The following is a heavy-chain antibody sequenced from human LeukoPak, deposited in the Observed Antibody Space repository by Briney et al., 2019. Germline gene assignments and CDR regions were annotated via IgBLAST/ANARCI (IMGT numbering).Heavy chain of an antibody. Sequence: PSETLSLTCTVSGGSVSSGSYYWSWIRQPPGKGLEWIGYIYYSGSTNYNPSLKSRVTISVDTSKNQFSLKLSSVTAADTAVYYCARVVGYYYDSSGYEYFQHWGQGTLVTVSS. D-gene: IGHD3-22*01. J-gene: IGHJ1*01. CDR3: ARVVGYYYDSSGYEYFQH. CDR2: IYYSGST. V-gene: IGHV4-61*01. CDR1: GGSVSSGSYY.